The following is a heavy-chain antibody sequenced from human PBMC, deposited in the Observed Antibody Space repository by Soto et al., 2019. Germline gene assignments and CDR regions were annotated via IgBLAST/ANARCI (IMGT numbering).Heavy chain of an antibody. CDR1: GFTFSSYA. Sequence: GGSLRLSCAASGFTFSSYAMSWVRQAPGKGLEWVSAISGSGGSTYYADSVKGRFTISRDNSKNTLYLQMNSLRAEDTAVYYCAKVPPSSSWYRKPHFDYWGQGTLVTVSS. D-gene: IGHD6-13*01. V-gene: IGHV3-23*01. CDR2: ISGSGGST. CDR3: AKVPPSSSWYRKPHFDY. J-gene: IGHJ4*02.